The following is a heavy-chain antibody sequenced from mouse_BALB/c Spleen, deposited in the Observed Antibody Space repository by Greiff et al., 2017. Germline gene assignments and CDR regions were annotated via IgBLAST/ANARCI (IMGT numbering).Heavy chain of an antibody. D-gene: IGHD1-1*01. J-gene: IGHJ3*01. Sequence: VQLQQSGPGLVKPSQSLSLTCSVTGYSITSGYYWNWIRQFPGNKLEWMGYISYDGSNNYNPSLKNRISITRDTSKNQFFLKLNSVTTEDTATYYCARGGTYYDWGQGTLVTVSA. CDR1: GYSITSGYY. CDR2: ISYDGSN. CDR3: ARGGTYYD. V-gene: IGHV3-6*02.